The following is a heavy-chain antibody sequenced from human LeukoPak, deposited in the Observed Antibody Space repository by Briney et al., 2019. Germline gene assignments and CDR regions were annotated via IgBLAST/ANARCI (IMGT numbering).Heavy chain of an antibody. CDR2: ITLVGGST. V-gene: IGHV3-43D*03. Sequence: PGGPLRLFCVVLDITFAEYGMPWVRQVPGKGLEWVSHITLVGGSTYYAGSVKSRFTISRDNRKNSLYLQMNSLGAEDTALYYCAKDIHIGHGSGWPESWGQGTLVTVSS. CDR3: AKDIHIGHGSGWPES. J-gene: IGHJ5*02. CDR1: DITFAEYG. D-gene: IGHD6-19*01.